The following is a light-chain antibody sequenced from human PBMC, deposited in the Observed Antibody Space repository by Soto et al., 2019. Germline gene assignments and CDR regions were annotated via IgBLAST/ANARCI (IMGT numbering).Light chain of an antibody. CDR3: QQYNTYSWT. J-gene: IGKJ1*01. Sequence: DIQMTQSPASLSASVGDRVTITCRASQSITNWLAWFQQKPGRPPKLLIYKASTLESGVPSRFGGSGSGTEFTLTISSLQPDDFATYFCQQYNTYSWTFGQGTKVEI. CDR2: KAS. CDR1: QSITNW. V-gene: IGKV1-5*03.